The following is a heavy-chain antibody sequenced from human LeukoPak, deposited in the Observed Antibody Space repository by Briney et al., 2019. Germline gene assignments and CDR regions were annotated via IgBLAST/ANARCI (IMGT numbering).Heavy chain of an antibody. J-gene: IGHJ6*03. Sequence: SETLSFTCTVSGGSISSYYWSWIRQPPGKGLEWIGYIYYSGSTNYNPSLKSRVTISVDTSKNQFSLKLSSVTAADTAVYYCARDESSSSDYYYYMDVWGKGTTVTVS. D-gene: IGHD6-6*01. CDR3: ARDESSSSDYYYYMDV. V-gene: IGHV4-59*12. CDR2: IYYSGST. CDR1: GGSISSYY.